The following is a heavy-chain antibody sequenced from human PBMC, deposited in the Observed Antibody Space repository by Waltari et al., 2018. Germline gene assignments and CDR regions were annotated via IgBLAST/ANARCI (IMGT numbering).Heavy chain of an antibody. V-gene: IGHV3-23*03. Sequence: EVQLWESGGGLVQPGGSLRLSCAASGFSFSSYAMNWVRQAPGKGLEWVSGFHSGGNTYYADCVKGRFTISRDNSKNTLYVQMNSLRAEDTAVYYCAREVRGVLDGFDIWGQGTMVTVSS. CDR1: GFSFSSYA. J-gene: IGHJ3*02. D-gene: IGHD3-10*01. CDR2: FHSGGNT. CDR3: AREVRGVLDGFDI.